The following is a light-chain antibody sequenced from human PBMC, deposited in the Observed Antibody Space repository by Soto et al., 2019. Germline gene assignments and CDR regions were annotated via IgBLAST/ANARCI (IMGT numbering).Light chain of an antibody. Sequence: DIVMTQSPDSLAVSLGERATINCKSSQTVLYSSNNKNYLAWYQQKPGQPPKLLIYWASTRQSGVPDRFSCSGSGTDFTLTISSLQAEEVAVYYCQQYYSTPLTFGGGTKVELK. CDR3: QQYYSTPLT. CDR1: QTVLYSSNNKNY. J-gene: IGKJ4*01. V-gene: IGKV4-1*01. CDR2: WAS.